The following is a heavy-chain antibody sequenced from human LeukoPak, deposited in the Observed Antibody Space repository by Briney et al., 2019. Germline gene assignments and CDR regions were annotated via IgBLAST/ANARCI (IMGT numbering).Heavy chain of an antibody. Sequence: AGGSLRLSCAAAGFTFSSYAMRWVGQAPGEGLEWVSAISGSGGSTYYADSVKGRFTISRDNSKNTLYLQMHSLRAEDTAVYYCAKSYNDFWSGYYFYYGMDVWGQGTTVTVSS. CDR2: ISGSGGST. CDR3: AKSYNDFWSGYYFYYGMDV. CDR1: GFTFSSYA. V-gene: IGHV3-23*01. J-gene: IGHJ6*02. D-gene: IGHD3-3*01.